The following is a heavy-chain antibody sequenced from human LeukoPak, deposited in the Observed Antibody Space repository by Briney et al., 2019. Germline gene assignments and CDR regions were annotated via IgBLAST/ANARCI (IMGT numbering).Heavy chain of an antibody. D-gene: IGHD6-13*01. V-gene: IGHV3-13*01. CDR2: IGTAGDT. CDR1: GFTFSSYD. J-gene: IGHJ4*02. Sequence: GGSLRLSCAASGFTFSSYDMHWVRQATGKGLEWVSAIGTAGDTYYPGSVKGRFSISTDNSKNTLFLQMNSLRAEDTAVYYCARLTPAAGRLYFVDWGPGTLVTVSS. CDR3: ARLTPAAGRLYFVD.